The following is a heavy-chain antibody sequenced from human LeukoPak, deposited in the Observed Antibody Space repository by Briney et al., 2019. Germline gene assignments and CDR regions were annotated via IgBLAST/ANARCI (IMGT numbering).Heavy chain of an antibody. J-gene: IGHJ4*02. CDR3: ARASYDSSGYSGLGEVDY. D-gene: IGHD3-22*01. V-gene: IGHV4-34*01. CDR1: GGSFSGYY. Sequence: SETLSLTCAVYGGSFSGYYWSWIRQPPGKGLGWIGEINHSGSTNYNPSLKSRVTISVDTSKNQFSLKLSSVTAADTAVYYCARASYDSSGYSGLGEVDYWGQGTLVTVSS. CDR2: INHSGST.